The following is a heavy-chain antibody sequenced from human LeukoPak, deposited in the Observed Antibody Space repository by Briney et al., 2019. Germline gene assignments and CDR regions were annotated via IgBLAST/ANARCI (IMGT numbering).Heavy chain of an antibody. CDR3: ARWELSGEGRNFDY. V-gene: IGHV1-2*04. CDR2: INPNTGGT. J-gene: IGHJ4*02. Sequence: ASVKVSCKASGYTFTAYYMHWVRQAPGQGLEWMGWINPNTGGTGYAQKFQDWVAMTRDTSISTVYMELNRLKSDDTAVYYCARWELSGEGRNFDYWGQGTLVTVSS. D-gene: IGHD1-26*01. CDR1: GYTFTAYY.